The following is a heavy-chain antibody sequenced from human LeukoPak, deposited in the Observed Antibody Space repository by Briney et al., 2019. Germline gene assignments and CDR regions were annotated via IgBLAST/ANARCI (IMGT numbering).Heavy chain of an antibody. Sequence: ASVKVSCKASGFTFTSYDINWVRQATGQGLEWMGWMNPNSGNTGYAQKFQGRVTMTRNTSISTAYMELSSLRSEDTAVYYCARGGAVAGVRYAFDIWGQGTMVTVSS. CDR3: ARGGAVAGVRYAFDI. V-gene: IGHV1-8*01. CDR1: GFTFTSYD. D-gene: IGHD6-19*01. J-gene: IGHJ3*02. CDR2: MNPNSGNT.